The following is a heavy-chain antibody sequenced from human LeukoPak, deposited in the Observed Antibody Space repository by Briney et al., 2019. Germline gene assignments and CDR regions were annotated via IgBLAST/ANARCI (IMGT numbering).Heavy chain of an antibody. CDR3: ARCRIVGATKDYDY. CDR2: INPNSGGT. Sequence: GASVKVSCKASGYTFTGYYMHWVRQAPGQGLEWMGWINPNSGGTNYAQKFQGRVTMTRDTSISTAYMELSRLRSDDTAVYYCARCRIVGATKDYDYWGQGTLVTVSS. CDR1: GYTFTGYY. D-gene: IGHD1-26*01. J-gene: IGHJ4*02. V-gene: IGHV1-2*02.